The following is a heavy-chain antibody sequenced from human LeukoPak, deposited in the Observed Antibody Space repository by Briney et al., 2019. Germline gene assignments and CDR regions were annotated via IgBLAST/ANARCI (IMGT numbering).Heavy chain of an antibody. V-gene: IGHV4-59*08. Sequence: PSETLSLTCTVSGGSISSYYWSWIRQPPGKGLEWIGYIYYSGGTNYNPSLKSRVTISLDTSKNQFSRTLNSVTAAATAVYYCASSRRLVIESDLWGKGTTVSVSS. CDR2: IYYSGGT. CDR3: ASSRRLVIESDL. D-gene: IGHD2-21*01. CDR1: GGSISSYY. J-gene: IGHJ6*04.